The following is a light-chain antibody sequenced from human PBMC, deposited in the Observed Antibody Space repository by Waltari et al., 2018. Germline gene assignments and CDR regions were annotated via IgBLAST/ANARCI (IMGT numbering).Light chain of an antibody. V-gene: IGKV4-1*01. CDR2: WAS. CDR3: QQYSSAPWT. J-gene: IGKJ1*01. CDR1: QSVLYTSNNKNY. Sequence: DIVMTQSPDSLAVSLGERATINCKSSQSVLYTSNNKNYLAWYQQKPGQPTKLLIYWASTRDSVLPDRSSGSVCRTDFTLTISSLQADDVAVYYCQQYSSAPWTFGQGTKVEIK.